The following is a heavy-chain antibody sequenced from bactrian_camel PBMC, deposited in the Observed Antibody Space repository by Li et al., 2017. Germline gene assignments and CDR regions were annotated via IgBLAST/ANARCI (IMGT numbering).Heavy chain of an antibody. V-gene: IGHV3S40*01. D-gene: IGHD1*01. Sequence: DVQLVESGGGLVQPGGCLRLSCVASGFAFSRFDMSWVRQAPGKEREGVATLDRDGRTSYRDDGTDSFAYSGKGRFTIARDNAKNIVYLETTSLRMEDTAMYYCAADRWTCNAFAARYWGQGTQITVS. J-gene: IGHJ4*01. CDR1: GFAFSRFD. CDR2: LDRDGRTSYRDDGT. CDR3: AADRWTCNAFAARY.